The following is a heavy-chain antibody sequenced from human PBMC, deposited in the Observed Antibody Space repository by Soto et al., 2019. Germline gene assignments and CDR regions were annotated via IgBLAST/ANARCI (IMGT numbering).Heavy chain of an antibody. CDR2: INHSGST. Sequence: SETLSLTCAVYGGSFSGYYWSWIRQPPGKGLEWIGEINHSGSTNYNPSLKSRVTISVDTSKNQFSLKLSSVTAADTAVYYCARFSNDYGDYRYYFDYWGQGTLVTVSS. J-gene: IGHJ4*02. CDR3: ARFSNDYGDYRYYFDY. D-gene: IGHD4-17*01. CDR1: GGSFSGYY. V-gene: IGHV4-34*01.